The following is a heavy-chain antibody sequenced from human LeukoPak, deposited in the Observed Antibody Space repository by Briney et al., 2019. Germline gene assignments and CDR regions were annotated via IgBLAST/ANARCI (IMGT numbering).Heavy chain of an antibody. V-gene: IGHV5-51*01. CDR1: GYSFTTYW. CDR3: ARQGLREAFDI. D-gene: IGHD4-17*01. CDR2: IYPGDSDT. Sequence: GESLKISCKGSGYSFTTYWIAWVRQMPGKGLEWMGIIYPGDSDTRYSPSFQGHVTISADKSISTAYLQWSSLKASDTAMYYCARQGLREAFDIWGQGTMVTVSS. J-gene: IGHJ3*02.